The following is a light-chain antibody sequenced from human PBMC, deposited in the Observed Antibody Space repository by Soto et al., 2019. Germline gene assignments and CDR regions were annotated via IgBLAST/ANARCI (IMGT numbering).Light chain of an antibody. J-gene: IGKJ2*01. V-gene: IGKV1-39*01. CDR3: QQSYTTVYS. CDR1: QGIRND. Sequence: DIQMTQSPSSLSASVGDRVTITCRASQGIRNDLGWFQQKPGKAPKRLIYAVSTLQSGVPSRFSGLGSGTDFALTITSLQPDDSATYYCQQSYTTVYSFGQGTKVDIK. CDR2: AVS.